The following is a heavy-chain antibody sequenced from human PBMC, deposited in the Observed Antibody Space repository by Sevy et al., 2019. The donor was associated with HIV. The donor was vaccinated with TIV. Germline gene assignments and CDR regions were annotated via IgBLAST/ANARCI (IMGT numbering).Heavy chain of an antibody. V-gene: IGHV1-18*01. CDR1: GYNFRTYG. D-gene: IGHD3-9*01. Sequence: ASVKVSCKASGYNFRTYGITWLRQAPGEGFEWMGWISPYNAKTHYAQNFQGRVTMTTDTSTKTVYMELTSLGPDDTAVYFCARGGSSYDVLTHYDYWGQGTLVTVSS. CDR2: ISPYNAKT. J-gene: IGHJ4*02. CDR3: ARGGSSYDVLTHYDY.